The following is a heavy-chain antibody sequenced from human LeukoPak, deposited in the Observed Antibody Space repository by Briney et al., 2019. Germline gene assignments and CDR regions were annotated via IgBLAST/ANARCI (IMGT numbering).Heavy chain of an antibody. J-gene: IGHJ4*02. CDR1: GFTFRSYW. CDR2: IKQDGSEK. CDR3: ARAPYYYDPGDY. V-gene: IGHV3-7*03. D-gene: IGHD3-22*01. Sequence: GGSLRLSCAASGFTFRSYWMSWVRQAPGKGLEWVANIKQDGSEKYYVDSVKGRFTISRDNAKNSLYLQMNSLRAEDTAVYYCARAPYYYDPGDYWGQGTLVTVSS.